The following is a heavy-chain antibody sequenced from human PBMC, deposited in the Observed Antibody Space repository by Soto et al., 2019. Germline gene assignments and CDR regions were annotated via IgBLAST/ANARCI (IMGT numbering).Heavy chain of an antibody. CDR2: IKQDGGQT. CDR3: ARGGNGYENWPPYYYYGMDV. CDR1: GVTFDSYW. V-gene: IGHV3-7*01. Sequence: GGSLRLSCAASGVTFDSYWMTWVRQAPGKGLEWVAHIKQDGGQTYYVDSVKGRFTISRDNAKTSLYLQMNSLRAEDTSVYFCARGGNGYENWPPYYYYGMDVWGQGTTVTVSS. D-gene: IGHD5-12*01. J-gene: IGHJ6*02.